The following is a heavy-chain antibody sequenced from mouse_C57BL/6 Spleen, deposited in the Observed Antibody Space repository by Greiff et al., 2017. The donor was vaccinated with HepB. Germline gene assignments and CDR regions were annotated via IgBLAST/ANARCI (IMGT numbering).Heavy chain of an antibody. CDR2: IYPSDSET. V-gene: IGHV1-61*01. CDR1: GYTFTSYW. CDR3: ARSGSSYRWDVEG. J-gene: IGHJ1*03. D-gene: IGHD1-1*01. Sequence: QVQLQQPGAELVRPGSSVKLSCKASGYTFTSYWMDWVKQRPGQGLEWIGNIYPSDSETHYNQKFKDKATLTVDKSSSTAYMQLSSLTSEDSAVYYCARSGSSYRWDVEGWGTGTTVTVSS.